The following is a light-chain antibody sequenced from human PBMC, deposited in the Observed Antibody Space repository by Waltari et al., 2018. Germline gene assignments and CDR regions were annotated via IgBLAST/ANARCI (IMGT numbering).Light chain of an antibody. CDR3: AGWDDSLNGPV. CDR1: LSNIQSNT. V-gene: IGLV1-44*01. Sequence: QSVLTQPPSASGTPGQRVTNSCSGSLSNIQSNTLNWYRQLPGTAPKLLIAGDNQRPSGVPDRFSGSKSGTSASLAISGLQSADEADYYCAGWDDSLNGPVFGGGTKLTVL. J-gene: IGLJ3*02. CDR2: GDN.